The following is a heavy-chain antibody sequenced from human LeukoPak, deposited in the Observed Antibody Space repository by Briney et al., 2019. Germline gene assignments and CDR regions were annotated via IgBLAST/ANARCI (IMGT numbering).Heavy chain of an antibody. CDR2: IYPGDSDT. CDR3: ARRRSCSGGSCYEDFDY. CDR1: GYSFTSYW. D-gene: IGHD2-15*01. V-gene: IGHV5-51*01. Sequence: GGSLKISCKGSGYSFTSYWVGWVRQMPGKGLEWMGIIYPGDSDTRYNPSFRGQVTISADKSISTAYLQWSSLKASDTAMYYCARRRSCSGGSCYEDFDYWGQGTLVTVSS. J-gene: IGHJ4*02.